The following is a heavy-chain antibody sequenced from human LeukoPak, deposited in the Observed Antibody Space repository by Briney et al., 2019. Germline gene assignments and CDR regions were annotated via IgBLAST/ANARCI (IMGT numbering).Heavy chain of an antibody. V-gene: IGHV5-51*01. Sequence: GESLKISCKGSGYSFTSYWIGWVRQMPGKGLEWMGVIYPGDSDNRYSPSFQGQVNISADKSISTAYLQWSSLKASDTAMYYCARLFRQYSSAPWYFQHWGQGTLVTVSS. CDR2: IYPGDSDN. D-gene: IGHD6-19*01. J-gene: IGHJ1*01. CDR3: ARLFRQYSSAPWYFQH. CDR1: GYSFTSYW.